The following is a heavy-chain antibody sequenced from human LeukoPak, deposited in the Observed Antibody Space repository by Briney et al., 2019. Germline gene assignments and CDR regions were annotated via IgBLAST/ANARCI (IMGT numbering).Heavy chain of an antibody. CDR3: ARVLVVAVAGTLGAFDI. J-gene: IGHJ3*02. D-gene: IGHD6-19*01. CDR2: ISAYNGNT. V-gene: IGHV1-18*01. CDR1: GYTFTSYG. Sequence: GASVKVSCKASGYTFTSYGISWVRQAPGQGLEWMGWISAYNGNTNYAQKLQGRVTMTTDTSTSTAYMELRSLRSDDTAVYYCARVLVVAVAGTLGAFDIWGQGTMVTVSS.